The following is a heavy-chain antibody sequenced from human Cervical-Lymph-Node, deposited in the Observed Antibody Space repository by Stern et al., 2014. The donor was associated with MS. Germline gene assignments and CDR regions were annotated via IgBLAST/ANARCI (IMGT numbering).Heavy chain of an antibody. Sequence: VQLVESGSELKKPGASVKISCKVSGYRLTRHAMNWVRLAPGQGLARVGWINTKTGNATYAQDFTGRFAFSLDTSVSTTFLEISGLKTDDSAVYYCARGGGSYSGTWDDYWGQGTLVTVSS. V-gene: IGHV7-4-1*02. J-gene: IGHJ4*02. CDR1: GYRLTRHA. D-gene: IGHD3-16*01. CDR2: INTKTGNA. CDR3: ARGGGSYSGTWDDY.